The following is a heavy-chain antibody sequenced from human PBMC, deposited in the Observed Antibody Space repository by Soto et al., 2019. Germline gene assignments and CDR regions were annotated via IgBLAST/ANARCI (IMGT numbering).Heavy chain of an antibody. D-gene: IGHD3-16*01. V-gene: IGHV3-33*01. CDR2: MWYDGSNE. CDR3: ARWGTTGGLDF. Sequence: QVQLVESGGGVVQPGRSLRLSCAASGFIFSNYGMHWVRQAPGKGLEWVAAMWYDGSNEYYADSVKGRFTISRDNSKNTLYLQMNTLRVEDTALYYCARWGTTGGLDFWGQGTLVSVSS. J-gene: IGHJ4*02. CDR1: GFIFSNYG.